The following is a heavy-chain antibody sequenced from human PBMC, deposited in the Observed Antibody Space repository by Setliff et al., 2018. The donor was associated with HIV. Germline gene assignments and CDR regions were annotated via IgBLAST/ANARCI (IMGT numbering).Heavy chain of an antibody. Sequence: SETLSLTCAVYGGSLSGYHWSWIRQSPEKGLEWIGEINHSGSTNYNPSLKSRVTMSVDTSKNQFSLKLSSVTAADTAVYYCARGGGYDRSGYYPFDYWVQGTPGTVSS. V-gene: IGHV4-34*01. CDR2: INHSGST. D-gene: IGHD3-22*01. J-gene: IGHJ4*02. CDR1: GGSLSGYH. CDR3: ARGGGYDRSGYYPFDY.